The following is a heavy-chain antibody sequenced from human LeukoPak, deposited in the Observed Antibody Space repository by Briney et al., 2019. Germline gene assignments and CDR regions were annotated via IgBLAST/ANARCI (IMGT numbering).Heavy chain of an antibody. J-gene: IGHJ4*02. CDR1: GGSIRSYY. CDR3: ATGVGRYYAD. CDR2: IYYSGTT. V-gene: IGHV4-59*01. Sequence: PSETLSLTCTVSGGSIRSYYWNWIRQSPGKGLDWIGYIYYSGTTNYNPSLKSRVTISVDTSKNQLSLKLNSVTAADTAVYYCATGVGRYYADWGQGTLVTVSS. D-gene: IGHD1-26*01.